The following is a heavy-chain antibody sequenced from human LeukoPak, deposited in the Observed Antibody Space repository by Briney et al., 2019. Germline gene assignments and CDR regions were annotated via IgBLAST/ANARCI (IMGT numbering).Heavy chain of an antibody. CDR1: GFTFSSYE. D-gene: IGHD5-18*01. CDR2: ISSSGSTI. J-gene: IGHJ6*03. Sequence: PGGSLRLACAASGFTFSSYEMNWVRQAPGKGLEWVSYISSSGSTIYYADSVKGRFTISRDNAKNSLYLQMNSLRAEDTALYYCARERSGYSYGYGYYYYMDVWGKGTTVTVSS. V-gene: IGHV3-48*03. CDR3: ARERSGYSYGYGYYYYMDV.